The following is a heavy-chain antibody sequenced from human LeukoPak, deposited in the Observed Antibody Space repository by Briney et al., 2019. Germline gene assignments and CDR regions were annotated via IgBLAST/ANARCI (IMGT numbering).Heavy chain of an antibody. CDR2: ISGSGGST. D-gene: IGHD2-2*01. V-gene: IGHV3-23*01. J-gene: IGHJ4*02. Sequence: GGSLRLSCAVSGFTVSSNYMSWVRQAPGKGLEWVSAISGSGGSTYYADSVKGRFTISRDNSKNTLYLQMNSLRAEDTAVYYCAKELNTLGYCSSTSCYEIDYWGQGTLVTVSS. CDR1: GFTVSSNY. CDR3: AKELNTLGYCSSTSCYEIDY.